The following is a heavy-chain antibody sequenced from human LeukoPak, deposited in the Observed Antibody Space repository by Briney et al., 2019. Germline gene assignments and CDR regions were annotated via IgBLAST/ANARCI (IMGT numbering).Heavy chain of an antibody. CDR3: TSGLSVRRSNNTPVDY. V-gene: IGHV3-73*01. CDR2: IRSKANSYAT. Sequence: GGSLRLSCTASGFTFSGSAMHWVRQASGKGLEWVGRIRSKANSYATVYAASVKGRFTISRDDSKNTAYLQMNSLKTEDTAVYYCTSGLSVRRSNNTPVDYWGQGTLVTVSS. CDR1: GFTFSGSA. D-gene: IGHD1-1*01. J-gene: IGHJ4*02.